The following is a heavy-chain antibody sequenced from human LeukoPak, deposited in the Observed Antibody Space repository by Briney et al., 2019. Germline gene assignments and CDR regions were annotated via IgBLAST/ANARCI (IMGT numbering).Heavy chain of an antibody. Sequence: ASVKVSCKASGYTFTSYDITWVRQATGQGLEWMGWMNPNSGNTGYAQKFQGRVTMTRNTSISTAYMELSSLRSEDTAVYYCARGRLNNNGYPPFDYWRQRTLVTVSS. V-gene: IGHV1-8*01. CDR3: ARGRLNNNGYPPFDY. CDR2: MNPNSGNT. D-gene: IGHD1/OR15-1a*01. J-gene: IGHJ4*02. CDR1: GYTFTSYD.